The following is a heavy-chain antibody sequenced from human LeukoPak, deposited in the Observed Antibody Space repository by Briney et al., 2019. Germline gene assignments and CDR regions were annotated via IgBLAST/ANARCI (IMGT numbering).Heavy chain of an antibody. CDR2: IRYDGINK. J-gene: IGHJ4*02. CDR1: GFTFSSYG. CDR3: AKDRGYSSGWYAGGVDY. Sequence: GGSLRLSCAASGFTFSSYGMHWVRQAPGKGLEWVAFIRYDGINKYYADSVKGRFTISRDNSKNTLYLQMNSLRAEDTAVYYCAKDRGYSSGWYAGGVDYWGQGTLVTVSS. D-gene: IGHD6-19*01. V-gene: IGHV3-30*02.